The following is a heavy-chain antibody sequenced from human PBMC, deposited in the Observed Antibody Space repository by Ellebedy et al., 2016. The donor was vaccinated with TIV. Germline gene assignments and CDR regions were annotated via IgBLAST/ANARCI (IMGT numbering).Heavy chain of an antibody. J-gene: IGHJ4*02. CDR2: INPRGGST. CDR1: GYTFTSYY. V-gene: IGHV1-46*01. CDR3: ARAHYGSGSYSHFDY. Sequence: AASVKVSCKASGYTFTSYYIHWVRQAPGQGLEWMGIINPRGGSTSYAQKLQGRVTMTRDTSTSTVYMELSSLRSEDTAVYYCARAHYGSGSYSHFDYWGQGTLVTVSS. D-gene: IGHD3-10*01.